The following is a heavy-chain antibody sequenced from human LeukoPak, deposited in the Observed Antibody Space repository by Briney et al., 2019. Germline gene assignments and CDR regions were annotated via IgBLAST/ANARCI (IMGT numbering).Heavy chain of an antibody. J-gene: IGHJ5*02. CDR1: GGSISSGSYY. D-gene: IGHD2-2*01. Sequence: SETLSLTCTVSGGSISSGSYYWSWIRQPAGQGLEYIGRMYTSGSTNYNPSLKSRVTISVDTSKNQFSLKLSSVTAADTAVYYCAREGKLVRLFDPWGQGTLVTVSS. CDR3: AREGKLVRLFDP. CDR2: MYTSGST. V-gene: IGHV4-61*02.